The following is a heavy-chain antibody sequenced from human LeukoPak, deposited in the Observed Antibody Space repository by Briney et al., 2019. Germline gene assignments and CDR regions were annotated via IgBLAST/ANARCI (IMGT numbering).Heavy chain of an antibody. Sequence: GGSLRLSCAASGFTFSRYALHWVRQAPGEGLEWVAVISSDGSNKYYAGSVEGRFTISRDNYNNTLLLQMNSLRAEDTAVYYCARTDTSGWSRPLDCWGQGTLVTVSS. CDR2: ISSDGSNK. J-gene: IGHJ4*02. CDR3: ARTDTSGWSRPLDC. CDR1: GFTFSRYA. V-gene: IGHV3-30-3*01. D-gene: IGHD6-19*01.